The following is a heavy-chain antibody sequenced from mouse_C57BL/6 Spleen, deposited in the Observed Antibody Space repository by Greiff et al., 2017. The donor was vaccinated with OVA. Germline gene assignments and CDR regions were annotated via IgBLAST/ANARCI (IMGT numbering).Heavy chain of an antibody. Sequence: EVQLVESGGGLVQPGGSMKLSCAASGFTFSDAWMDWVRQSPEKGLEWVAEIRNKANNHATYYAESVKGRFTISRDDSKSSVYLQMNSLRAEDTGIYYCTRRGNYNAMDYWGQGTSVTVSS. CDR2: IRNKANNHAT. V-gene: IGHV6-6*01. D-gene: IGHD2-1*01. J-gene: IGHJ4*01. CDR3: TRRGNYNAMDY. CDR1: GFTFSDAW.